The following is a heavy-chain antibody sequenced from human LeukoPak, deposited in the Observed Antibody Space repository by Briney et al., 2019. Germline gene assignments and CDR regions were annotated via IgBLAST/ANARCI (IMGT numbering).Heavy chain of an antibody. CDR3: ASGDLWFGGGYGDDY. V-gene: IGHV3-30-3*01. D-gene: IGHD3-10*01. J-gene: IGHJ4*02. CDR2: ISYDGSNK. CDR1: GFTFSSYA. Sequence: GGSLRLSCAASGFTFSSYAMHWVRQAPGKGLEWVAVISYDGSNKYYADSVKGRFTISRDNSKNTLYLQMNSLRAEDTAVYYCASGDLWFGGGYGDDYWGQGTLVTVSS.